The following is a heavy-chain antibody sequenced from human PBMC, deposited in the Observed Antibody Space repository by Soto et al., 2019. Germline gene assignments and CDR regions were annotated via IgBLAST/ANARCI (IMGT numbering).Heavy chain of an antibody. V-gene: IGHV4-38-2*01. CDR3: ATWGRGVLIQNWFVP. CDR2: IDRSGRT. Sequence: QVHLQQWGAGLLKPSETLSLTCAVYGGSFSDDASSSDWYWNWIRQSPGKGLEWIGEIDRSGRTKYNPSLKSRVSISVDTSKIQFYLKLSSVTAADTGVYYCATWGRGVLIQNWFVPWGQGTLVTVSS. CDR1: GGSFSDDASSSDWY. J-gene: IGHJ5*02. D-gene: IGHD3-10*01.